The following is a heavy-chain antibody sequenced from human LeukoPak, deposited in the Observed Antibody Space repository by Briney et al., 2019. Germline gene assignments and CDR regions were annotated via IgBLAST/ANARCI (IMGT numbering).Heavy chain of an antibody. D-gene: IGHD2-2*01. J-gene: IGHJ5*02. V-gene: IGHV3-7*01. CDR1: GFTFSSYW. Sequence: PGGSLRLSCAASGFTFSSYWLSWVRQAPGKGLERVANIKQDGSEKYYVDSVKGRFTISRDTAQNSLYLQMNSLRAEDTAVYYCARDWAYCSSTSCNENWFDPWGQGTLVTVPS. CDR2: IKQDGSEK. CDR3: ARDWAYCSSTSCNENWFDP.